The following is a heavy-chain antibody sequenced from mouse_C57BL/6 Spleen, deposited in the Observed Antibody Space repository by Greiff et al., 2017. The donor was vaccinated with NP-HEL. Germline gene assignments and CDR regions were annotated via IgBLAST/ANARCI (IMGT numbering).Heavy chain of an antibody. J-gene: IGHJ4*01. Sequence: LQESGAELVRPGASVKLSCKASGYTFTDYYINWVKQRPGQGLEWIARIYPGSGNTYYNEKFKGKATLTAEKSSSTAYMQLSSLTSEDSAVYFCARVGYGSSPYAMDYWGQGTSVTVSS. CDR3: ARVGYGSSPYAMDY. CDR2: IYPGSGNT. CDR1: GYTFTDYY. D-gene: IGHD1-1*01. V-gene: IGHV1-76*01.